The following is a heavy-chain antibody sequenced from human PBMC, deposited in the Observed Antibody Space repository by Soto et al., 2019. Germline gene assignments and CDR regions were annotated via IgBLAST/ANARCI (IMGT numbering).Heavy chain of an antibody. CDR1: GFTFSNYA. Sequence: EVQLVESGGGLVQPGGSLRLSCAASGFTFSNYAMNWVRQAPGKGLEWVTTISGSTSSTYYADSVRGRFTISRDKSKNTLYLQMNSLRAEDTAVYYCAKDLGSSPPGDYWGQGTLVTVSS. J-gene: IGHJ4*02. D-gene: IGHD6-6*01. CDR2: ISGSTSST. V-gene: IGHV3-23*04. CDR3: AKDLGSSPPGDY.